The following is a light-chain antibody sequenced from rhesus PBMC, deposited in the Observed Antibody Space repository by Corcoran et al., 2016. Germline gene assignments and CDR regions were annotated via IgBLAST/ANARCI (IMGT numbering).Light chain of an antibody. V-gene: IGKV3-35*01. J-gene: IGKJ2*01. Sequence: EIVLTQSPATLSLSPGERATLSCRASQSVSIILAWYQQKPGQATRLLIYDASSRATGIPDRFRGSWSGTDFTLIISSLETDEVGVYYCLQHNNWPYSVGQGTKVEIK. CDR1: QSVSII. CDR3: LQHNNWPYS. CDR2: DAS.